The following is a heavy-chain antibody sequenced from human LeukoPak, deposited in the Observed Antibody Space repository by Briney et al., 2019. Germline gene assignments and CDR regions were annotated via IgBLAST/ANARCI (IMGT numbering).Heavy chain of an antibody. D-gene: IGHD1-26*01. V-gene: IGHV3-21*01. J-gene: IGHJ3*02. CDR1: GFTFSSYS. CDR2: ISSSSSYI. CDR3: ARESGSYPHDAFDI. Sequence: KPGGSLRLSCAASGFTFSSYSMNWVRQAPGKGLEWVSSISSSSSYIYYADSVKGRFTISRDNAKNSLYLQMNSLRAEDTAVYYCARESGSYPHDAFDIWGQGTMVTVSS.